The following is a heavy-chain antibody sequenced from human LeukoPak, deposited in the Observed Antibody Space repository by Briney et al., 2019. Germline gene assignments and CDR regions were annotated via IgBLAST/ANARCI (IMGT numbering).Heavy chain of an antibody. D-gene: IGHD3-10*01. CDR1: GFTFSSYA. CDR2: ISGSGGNT. J-gene: IGHJ5*02. Sequence: GGSLRLYCAASGFTFSSYAMSRVRQAPGKGLEWVSAISGSGGNTSYADSVKGRFTISRDNSKTTLYLQMNSLRAEDTAVYYCAKDPYYGAGSSLVGFDPWGQGTLVTVSS. CDR3: AKDPYYGAGSSLVGFDP. V-gene: IGHV3-23*01.